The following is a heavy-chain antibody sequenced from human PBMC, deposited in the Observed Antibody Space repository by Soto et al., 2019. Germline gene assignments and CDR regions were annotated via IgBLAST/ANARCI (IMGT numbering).Heavy chain of an antibody. Sequence: SLRLSCAASGFTFDDYAMHWVRQAPGKGLEWVSGISWNSGSIGYADSVKGRFTISRDNAKNSLYLQMNSLRAEDTALYYCAKDMMGSSWADYYGMDVWGQGTTVTVSS. V-gene: IGHV3-9*01. D-gene: IGHD6-13*01. CDR1: GFTFDDYA. J-gene: IGHJ6*02. CDR3: AKDMMGSSWADYYGMDV. CDR2: ISWNSGSI.